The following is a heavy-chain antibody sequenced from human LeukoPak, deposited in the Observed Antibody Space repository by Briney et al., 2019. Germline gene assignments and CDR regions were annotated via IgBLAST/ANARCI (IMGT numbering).Heavy chain of an antibody. J-gene: IGHJ6*04. CDR3: TRVRGIAAAGTFYYYGMDV. V-gene: IGHV3-49*04. CDR1: GFTFGDYA. CDR2: IRSKAYGGTT. Sequence: GSLRLSCTASGFTFGDYAMSWVRQAPGKGLEWVGFIRSKAYGGTTEYAASVKGRFTISRDDSKSIAYLQMNSLKTEDTAVYYCTRVRGIAAAGTFYYYGMDVWGKGTTVTVSS. D-gene: IGHD6-13*01.